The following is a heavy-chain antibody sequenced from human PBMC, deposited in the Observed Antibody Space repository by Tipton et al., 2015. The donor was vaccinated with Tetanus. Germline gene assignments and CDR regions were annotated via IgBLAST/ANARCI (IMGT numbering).Heavy chain of an antibody. V-gene: IGHV5-51*01. CDR1: GYRFTSYW. Sequence: QLVQSGAELKKPGESLKISCQGSGYRFTSYWIAWVRQEPGRGLEWMGIIYSGDSDTRYSPPFHGQVTISADRSVNVAYLQWGSLKASDTGMYYCARRRSAVLSGAYYWYFDLWGRGTLVGVSS. CDR3: ARRRSAVLSGAYYWYFDL. CDR2: IYSGDSDT. D-gene: IGHD3-3*01. J-gene: IGHJ2*01.